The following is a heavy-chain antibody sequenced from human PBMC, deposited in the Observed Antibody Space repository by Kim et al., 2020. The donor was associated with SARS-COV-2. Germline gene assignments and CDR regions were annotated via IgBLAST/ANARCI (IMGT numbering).Heavy chain of an antibody. Sequence: KGRFTISRDNAKNSLYLQMNSLNAEDTAVYYCAREDRRITMVQGVKAAFDIWGQGTMVTVSS. V-gene: IGHV3-11*01. D-gene: IGHD3-10*01. J-gene: IGHJ3*02. CDR3: AREDRRITMVQGVKAAFDI.